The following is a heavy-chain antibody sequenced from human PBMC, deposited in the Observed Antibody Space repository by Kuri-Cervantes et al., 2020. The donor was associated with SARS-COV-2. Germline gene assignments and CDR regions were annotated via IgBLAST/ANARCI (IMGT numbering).Heavy chain of an antibody. CDR3: ARQMMSSITIFGVVITRNWFDP. Sequence: GSLRLSCAVYGGSFSGYYWSWIRQPAGKGLEWIGRIYTSGSTNYNPSLKSRVTMSVDTSKNQFSLKLSSVTAADTAVYYCARQMMSSITIFGVVITRNWFDPWGHGTLVTVSS. D-gene: IGHD3-3*01. CDR1: GGSFSGYY. CDR2: IYTSGST. J-gene: IGHJ5*02. V-gene: IGHV4-59*10.